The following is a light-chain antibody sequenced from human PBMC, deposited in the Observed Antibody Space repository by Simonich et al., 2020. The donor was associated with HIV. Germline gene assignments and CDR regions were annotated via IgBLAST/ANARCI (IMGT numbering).Light chain of an antibody. Sequence: IQLTQSPSSLSASVGDRVTITCRASQSISRYLNWYQQKPGKAPKLLIYAASSLQSGVPSRFSGIGSGTDFILTISSLQPEDFATYYCQQSFSTPFTFGPGTKVDIK. CDR2: AAS. J-gene: IGKJ3*01. V-gene: IGKV1-39*01. CDR1: QSISRY. CDR3: QQSFSTPFT.